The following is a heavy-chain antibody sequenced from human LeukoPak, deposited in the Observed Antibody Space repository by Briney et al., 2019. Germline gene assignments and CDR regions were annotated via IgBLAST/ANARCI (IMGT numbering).Heavy chain of an antibody. J-gene: IGHJ3*02. V-gene: IGHV4-61*02. Sequence: SETLSLTCTVSGGSISSSSYYWGWIRQPPGKGLEWIGRIYTSGNSNYNPSLKSRVTISVDASKNQFSLKLSSVTAADTALYYCAREERGSSYGWAFDIWGQGTMFTVSS. CDR2: IYTSGNS. CDR3: AREERGSSYGWAFDI. D-gene: IGHD5-18*01. CDR1: GGSISSSSYY.